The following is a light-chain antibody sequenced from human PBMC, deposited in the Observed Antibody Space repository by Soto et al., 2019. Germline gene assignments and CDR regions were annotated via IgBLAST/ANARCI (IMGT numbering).Light chain of an antibody. J-gene: IGKJ2*02. CDR3: QQTYTMPCT. Sequence: DIQMAQSPSSLSASLGDRVTITCRASENIRHYLNWYQQKPGKAPTLLIYAASTLQSGVPSRFSGSGSGADFTLTISSLQPEEFASYYCQQTYTMPCTFGQGTKLEI. V-gene: IGKV1-39*01. CDR1: ENIRHY. CDR2: AAS.